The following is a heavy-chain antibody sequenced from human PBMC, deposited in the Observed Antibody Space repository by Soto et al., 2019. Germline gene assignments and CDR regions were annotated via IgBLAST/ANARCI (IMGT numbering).Heavy chain of an antibody. CDR1: GFTFSSYG. CDR3: AKLALELPFDY. D-gene: IGHD1-7*01. CDR2: ISYDGSNK. V-gene: IGHV3-30*18. Sequence: PGGSLRLSCAASGFTFSSYGMHWVRQAPGKGLEWVAVISYDGSNKYYADSVKGRFTISRDNSKNTLYLQMNSLRAEDTAVYYCAKLALELPFDYWGQGTLVTVSS. J-gene: IGHJ4*02.